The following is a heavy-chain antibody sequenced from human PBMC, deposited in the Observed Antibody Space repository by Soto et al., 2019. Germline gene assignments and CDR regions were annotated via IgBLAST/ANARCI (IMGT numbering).Heavy chain of an antibody. V-gene: IGHV4-30-4*01. CDR2: IYYSGST. J-gene: IGHJ4*02. CDR3: ARAYCGGDCYHSNEYYFEY. D-gene: IGHD2-21*02. Sequence: SETLSLTCTVSGGSSSSGDYYWSGIRQPPGKGLEWIGYIYYSGSTYYNPSLKSRVTISVDTSKNQFSLKLSSVTAADTAVYYCARAYCGGDCYHSNEYYFEYWGQGTLVTVSS. CDR1: GGSSSSGDYY.